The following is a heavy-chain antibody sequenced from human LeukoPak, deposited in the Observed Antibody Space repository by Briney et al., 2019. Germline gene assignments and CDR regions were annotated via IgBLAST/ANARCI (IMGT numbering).Heavy chain of an antibody. J-gene: IGHJ4*02. CDR2: IYSGGST. D-gene: IGHD2-21*01. V-gene: IGHV3-53*01. Sequence: GGSLRLSCAASGFTVSSNYMTWVRQAPGKGLEWVSVIYSGGSTYYADSVKGRFTTSRDNSKNTLYLQMNSLRAKDTAVYYCARAVDPYYFDYWGQGTLVTVSS. CDR1: GFTVSSNY. CDR3: ARAVDPYYFDY.